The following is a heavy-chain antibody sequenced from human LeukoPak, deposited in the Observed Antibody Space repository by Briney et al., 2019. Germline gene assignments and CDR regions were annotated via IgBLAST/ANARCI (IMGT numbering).Heavy chain of an antibody. CDR3: ARRHAPYGSGTYYNPTYYHYGMDV. J-gene: IGHJ6*02. CDR1: GGSISPYF. D-gene: IGHD3-10*01. V-gene: IGHV4-4*09. CDR2: IYTDGST. Sequence: PSETLSLTCTVSGGSISPYFWSWIRQPPGKGLEWIGYIYTDGSTKYNPSLKSRVTISLDTSKNQFSLKLSSVTAADTAVYYCARRHAPYGSGTYYNPTYYHYGMDVWGQGTTVTVSS.